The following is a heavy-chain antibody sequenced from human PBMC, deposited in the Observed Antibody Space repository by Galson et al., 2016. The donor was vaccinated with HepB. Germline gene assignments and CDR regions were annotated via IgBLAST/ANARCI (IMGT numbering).Heavy chain of an antibody. CDR1: GGSISSSHW. CDR3: ASHCGGDCYNNLADAFDI. CDR2: IYYTGST. J-gene: IGHJ3*02. Sequence: SETLSLTCVVSGGSISSSHWWSWVRQPPGKGLEWIGEIYYTGSTDYNPSLKSRVTISVDRSNNQFSLKVNSVTAADTAVYYCASHCGGDCYNNLADAFDIWGRGTMVTVSS. D-gene: IGHD2-21*01. V-gene: IGHV4-4*02.